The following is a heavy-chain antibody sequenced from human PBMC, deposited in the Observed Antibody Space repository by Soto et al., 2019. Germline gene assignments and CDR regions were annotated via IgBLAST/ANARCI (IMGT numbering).Heavy chain of an antibody. CDR3: AAAPSY. CDR2: IYDSGNT. V-gene: IGHV4-59*01. Sequence: SETLSLTCTVSGGSIGTYYWSWIRQPPGKGLELIWYIYDSGNTNYNPSLKSRVTISVDTSKNQFSLRLTSVTAADTAVYYCAAAPSYWGQGTLVTVSS. CDR1: GGSIGTYY. J-gene: IGHJ4*02. D-gene: IGHD2-15*01.